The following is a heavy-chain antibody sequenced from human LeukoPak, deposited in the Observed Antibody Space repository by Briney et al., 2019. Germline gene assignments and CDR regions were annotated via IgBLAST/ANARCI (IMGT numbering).Heavy chain of an antibody. Sequence: GGSLRLSCAASGFTFSSYGMQWVRQAPGKGLEWVAFIHYDGSNKYYANSVKGRFTISRDNSKNTLYLHMNSLRAEDTAVYYCAKDPIRGVRPYYFSSWGQGTLVTASS. CDR2: IHYDGSNK. CDR3: AKDPIRGVRPYYFSS. D-gene: IGHD3-10*01. V-gene: IGHV3-30*02. J-gene: IGHJ4*02. CDR1: GFTFSSYG.